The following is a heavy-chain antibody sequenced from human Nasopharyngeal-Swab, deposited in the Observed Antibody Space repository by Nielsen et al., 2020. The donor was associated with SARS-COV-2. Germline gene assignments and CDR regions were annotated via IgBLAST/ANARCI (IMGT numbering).Heavy chain of an antibody. Sequence: SETLSLTCAVYGGSFSGYYWSWIRQPPGKGLDWVGSFYYIGSIYYNPSLKSRVTISVDTSKDQVSLRVTSVTTADTAVYYCARGSDHSNNWFDPWGQGTLVTVSS. J-gene: IGHJ5*02. CDR2: FYYIGSI. D-gene: IGHD6-13*01. CDR3: ARGSDHSNNWFDP. CDR1: GGSFSGYY. V-gene: IGHV4-59*13.